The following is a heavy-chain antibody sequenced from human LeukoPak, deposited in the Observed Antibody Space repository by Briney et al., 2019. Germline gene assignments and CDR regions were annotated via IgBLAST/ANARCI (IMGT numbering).Heavy chain of an antibody. CDR3: ARDGYYDSSGYYGHFDY. CDR1: GYTFTNYG. J-gene: IGHJ4*02. D-gene: IGHD3-22*01. V-gene: IGHV1-18*01. Sequence: ASVKVSCKASGYTFTNYGISWVRQGPGQGLEWMGWISVYNGNTNYAQKLQGRVTMTTDTSTNTAYMELRSLTSDDTAVYYCARDGYYDSSGYYGHFDYWGQGTLVTVSS. CDR2: ISVYNGNT.